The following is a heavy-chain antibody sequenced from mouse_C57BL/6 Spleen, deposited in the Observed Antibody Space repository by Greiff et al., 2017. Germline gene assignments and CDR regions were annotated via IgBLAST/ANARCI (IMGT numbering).Heavy chain of an antibody. CDR2: ISDGGSYT. J-gene: IGHJ1*03. CDR1: GFTFSSYA. V-gene: IGHV5-4*01. CDR3: SRDLDYYGSSYGYFDV. D-gene: IGHD1-1*01. Sequence: EVKLMESGGGLVKPGGSLKLSCAASGFTFSSYAMSWVRQTPEKRLEWVATISDGGSYTYYPDNVKGRFTISRDNAKNNLYLQMSHLKSEDTAMYYCSRDLDYYGSSYGYFDVWGTGTTVTVSS.